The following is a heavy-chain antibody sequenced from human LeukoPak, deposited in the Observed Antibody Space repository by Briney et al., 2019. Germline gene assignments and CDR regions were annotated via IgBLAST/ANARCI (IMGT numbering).Heavy chain of an antibody. J-gene: IGHJ4*02. Sequence: GESLKNSCKGSGYRFTSYWIGWVRQIPEKGLEWMAIIYPADSDIRYSPSFQGQVTISADKSISTAYLQWSSLKASDTAMYYCARRMVRGVLTSPFDYWGQGTLVTVPS. CDR2: IYPADSDI. D-gene: IGHD3-10*01. V-gene: IGHV5-51*01. CDR1: GYRFTSYW. CDR3: ARRMVRGVLTSPFDY.